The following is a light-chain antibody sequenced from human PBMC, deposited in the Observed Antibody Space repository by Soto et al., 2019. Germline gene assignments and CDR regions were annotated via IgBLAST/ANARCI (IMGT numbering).Light chain of an antibody. V-gene: IGKV2-30*02. CDR1: QSLVHSNGNTY. J-gene: IGKJ2*01. CDR2: EVS. Sequence: DVVMTQSPLSLPVTPGQPASISCTSSQSLVHSNGNTYLTWFQQRPGQSPRRLIYEVSKRDSGVSDRFSGSGSGTYFTLQFSRVEAEDVGIYYCVHGLQWPYTFGQGSKLEIK. CDR3: VHGLQWPYT.